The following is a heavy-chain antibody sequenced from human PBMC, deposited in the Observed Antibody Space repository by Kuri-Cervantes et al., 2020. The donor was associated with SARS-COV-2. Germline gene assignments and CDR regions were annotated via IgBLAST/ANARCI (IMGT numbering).Heavy chain of an antibody. D-gene: IGHD5-18*01. V-gene: IGHV3-33*01. CDR1: GFTFSSYG. CDR3: ARETRYVYGEFDF. Sequence: GESLKISCAASGFTFSSYGMNWVRQAPGKGLEWVAVIWYDGSNKYYADSVKGRFTISRDNSKNTLYLQMNNPRVEDTAVYYCARETRYVYGEFDFWGQGTLVTVSS. J-gene: IGHJ4*02. CDR2: IWYDGSNK.